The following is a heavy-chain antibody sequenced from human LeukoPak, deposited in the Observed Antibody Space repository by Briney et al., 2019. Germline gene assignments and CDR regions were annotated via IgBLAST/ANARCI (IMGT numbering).Heavy chain of an antibody. CDR1: GFTFSSYW. Sequence: PGGSLRLSCAASGFTFSSYWMHWVRQAPGKGLVWVSRINGDGSSTNYADSVRGRFTISRDNAKNTLYLQMNSLRAEDTAVYYCARDITSWPFDYWGQGTLVTVSS. D-gene: IGHD2-2*01. CDR2: INGDGSST. CDR3: ARDITSWPFDY. J-gene: IGHJ4*02. V-gene: IGHV3-74*01.